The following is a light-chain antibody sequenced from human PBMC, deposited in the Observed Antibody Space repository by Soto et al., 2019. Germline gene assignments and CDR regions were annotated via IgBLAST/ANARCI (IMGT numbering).Light chain of an antibody. Sequence: QLVLTQPPSVSGAPGQRVTISCTGNSSNIGAGYDVHWYQHLPGTAPKLLIYGNTNRPSGVPDRFSGSESGTSASLAITGLEAEDEADYYCQSYDSSLRGSVFGGGTKLTVL. CDR1: SSNIGAGYD. CDR2: GNT. V-gene: IGLV1-40*01. CDR3: QSYDSSLRGSV. J-gene: IGLJ2*01.